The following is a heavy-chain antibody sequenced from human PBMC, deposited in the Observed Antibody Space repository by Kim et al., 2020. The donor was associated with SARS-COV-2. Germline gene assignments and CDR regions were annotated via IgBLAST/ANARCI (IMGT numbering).Heavy chain of an antibody. CDR2: YT. CDR3: ARHNRSPFDY. Sequence: YTNDSPSFQGHVTISANKSISTAYLQWSSLKASDTAMYYCARHNRSPFDYWGQGTLVTVSS. D-gene: IGHD3-10*01. V-gene: IGHV5-10-1*01. J-gene: IGHJ4*02.